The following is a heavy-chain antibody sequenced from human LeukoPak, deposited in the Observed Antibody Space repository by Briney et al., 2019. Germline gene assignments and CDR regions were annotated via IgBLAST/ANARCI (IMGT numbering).Heavy chain of an antibody. J-gene: IGHJ4*02. V-gene: IGHV4-39*07. CDR2: IYYSGST. CDR3: ASKLRTYMQFDY. Sequence: SETLSLTCTVSGGSISSSSYYWGWIRQPPGKGLEWIGSIYYSGSTYYNPSLKSRVTISVDTSKNQFSLKLSSVTAADTAVYYCASKLRTYMQFDYWGQGTLVTVSS. CDR1: GGSISSSSYY. D-gene: IGHD5-18*01.